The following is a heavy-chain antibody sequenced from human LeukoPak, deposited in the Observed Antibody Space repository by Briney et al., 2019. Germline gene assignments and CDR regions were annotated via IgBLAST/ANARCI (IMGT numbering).Heavy chain of an antibody. CDR3: ARGLNTVTQIMTH. D-gene: IGHD4-17*01. CDR1: GFSVSNNF. Sequence: GGSLRLSCAASGFSVSNNFMSWVRQAPGKGLDWVSILYSDGTTHYADSVKGRFSISRDNSKNTLYLQMNNLRTEETAIYYCARGLNTVTQIMTHWGPGTLVTVSS. V-gene: IGHV3-66*02. CDR2: LYSDGTT. J-gene: IGHJ4*02.